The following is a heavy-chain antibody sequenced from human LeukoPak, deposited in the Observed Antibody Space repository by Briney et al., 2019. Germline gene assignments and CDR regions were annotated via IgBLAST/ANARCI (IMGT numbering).Heavy chain of an antibody. CDR2: ISGSGGGT. J-gene: IGHJ4*02. CDR1: GITLSNYA. D-gene: IGHD3-10*01. V-gene: IGHV3-23*01. CDR3: AKRGVVIRVVLVGFHKEAYYFDS. Sequence: GGSLRLSCAVSGITLSNYAMTWVRQAPGKGLEWVAGISGSGGGTNYADSVKGRFTISRDNYKNTLYLQMNSLGAEDTAVYFCAKRGVVIRVVLVGFHKEAYYFDSWGQGALVTVSS.